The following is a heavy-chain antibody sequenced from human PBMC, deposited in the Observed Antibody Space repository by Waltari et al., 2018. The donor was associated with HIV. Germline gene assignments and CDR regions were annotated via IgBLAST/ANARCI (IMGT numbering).Heavy chain of an antibody. CDR3: ARGGHCSGISCYTGDYSYGLDV. Sequence: EVQLVESGGGLVQPGGSLRLPCAASGFTFSSHWLPWVRQAPGKGLVWVSRINTDGSSTSYADSVKGRFTISRDNAKNTLYLQMNSLRAEDTAVYYCARGGHCSGISCYTGDYSYGLDVWGQGTTVTVSS. CDR2: INTDGSST. J-gene: IGHJ6*02. CDR1: GFTFSSHW. D-gene: IGHD2-2*02. V-gene: IGHV3-74*01.